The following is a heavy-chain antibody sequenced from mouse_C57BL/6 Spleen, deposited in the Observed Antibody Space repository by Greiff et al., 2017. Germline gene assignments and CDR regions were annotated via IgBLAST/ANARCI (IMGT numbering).Heavy chain of an antibody. CDR3: ARGYGSSYEAMDY. J-gene: IGHJ4*01. V-gene: IGHV1-69*01. D-gene: IGHD1-1*01. Sequence: QVQLQQPGAELVMPGASVKLSCKASGYTFTSYWVHWVKQRPGQGLEWIGEIDPSDSYTNYNQKFKGKSTLTVDKSSSTAYMQLSSLTSEDSAVYYCARGYGSSYEAMDYWGQGTSVTVSS. CDR1: GYTFTSYW. CDR2: IDPSDSYT.